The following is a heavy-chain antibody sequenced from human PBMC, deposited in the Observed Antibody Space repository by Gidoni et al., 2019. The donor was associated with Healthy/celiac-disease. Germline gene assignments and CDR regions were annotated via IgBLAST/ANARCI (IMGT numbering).Heavy chain of an antibody. CDR2: INPSGGST. J-gene: IGHJ4*02. D-gene: IGHD3-3*01. CDR1: GYTFTSYY. V-gene: IGHV1-46*01. CDR3: ARAHYDFWSGYYTSARGDFDY. Sequence: QVQLVQSGAEVKKPGASVKVSCKASGYTFTSYYMHLVRQAPGQGLEWMGIINPSGGSTSYAQKFQGRVTMTRDTSTSTVYMELSSLRSEDTAVYYCARAHYDFWSGYYTSARGDFDYWGQGTLVTVSS.